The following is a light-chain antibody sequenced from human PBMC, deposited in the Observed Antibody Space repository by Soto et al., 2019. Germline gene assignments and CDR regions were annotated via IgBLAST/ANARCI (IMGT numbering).Light chain of an antibody. CDR3: QQYNNLLALT. CDR1: QSVSSN. J-gene: IGKJ4*01. Sequence: EIVMTQSPATLSVSPAERATLSCRASQSVSSNLAWYQQKPGQAPRLLIYGASTRATGIPARFIGSGSGTEFTLTISSLQSEDFAVYYCQQYNNLLALTFGGGTKVEIK. CDR2: GAS. V-gene: IGKV3-15*01.